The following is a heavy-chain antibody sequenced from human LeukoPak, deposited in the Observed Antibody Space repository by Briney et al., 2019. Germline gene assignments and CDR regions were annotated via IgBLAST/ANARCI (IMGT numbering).Heavy chain of an antibody. CDR2: XXXXNRNT. Sequence: WVXXAXXXXXEWMGXXXXXNRNTNYAQKLQGRVTMTTDTSTSTAYMELRSLRSDDTAVYYCARGSGYSIKGYYYYYGMDVWGQGTTVTVSS. J-gene: IGHJ6*02. D-gene: IGHD6-13*01. CDR3: ARGSGYSIKGYYYYYGMDV. V-gene: IGHV1-18*01.